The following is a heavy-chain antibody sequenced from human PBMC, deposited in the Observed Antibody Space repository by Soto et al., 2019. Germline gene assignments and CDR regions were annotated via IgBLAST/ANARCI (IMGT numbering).Heavy chain of an antibody. D-gene: IGHD2-2*01. V-gene: IGHV3-7*01. CDR3: AREMNQLLGYYYYGMDV. CDR2: IKQDGSEK. Sequence: PGWSLRLSCAAAGFSFSSYWMSWVRQAPGKGLEWVANIKQDGSEKYYVDSVKGRFTISRDNAKNSLYLQMNSLRAEDTAVYYCAREMNQLLGYYYYGMDVWGQGTTVTGSS. J-gene: IGHJ6*02. CDR1: GFSFSSYW.